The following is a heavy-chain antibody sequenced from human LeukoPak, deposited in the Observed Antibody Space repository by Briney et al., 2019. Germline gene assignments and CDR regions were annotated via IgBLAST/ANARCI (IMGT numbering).Heavy chain of an antibody. CDR2: ISSSSSTI. V-gene: IGHV3-48*01. CDR1: GFTFSSYS. J-gene: IGHJ3*02. CDR3: ARVRALDI. Sequence: PGGSLRLSCAASGFTFSSYSMNWVRQAPGKGLEWVSYISSSSSTIYYADSVKGRFTISRDNAKNSLYLQMNSLRAEDTAVYYCARVRALDILGQGTMVTVSS.